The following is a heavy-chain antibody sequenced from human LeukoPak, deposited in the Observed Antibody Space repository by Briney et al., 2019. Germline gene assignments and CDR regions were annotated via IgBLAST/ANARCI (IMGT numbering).Heavy chain of an antibody. Sequence: GGSLRLSCAASGFTVSSNYMSWVRQAPGKGLEWVSVIYSGGSTYYADSVKGRFTISRDNSKNTLYLQMNSLRAEDTAVYYCARDLSGNYYFDYWGQGTLVTVSS. D-gene: IGHD1-26*01. V-gene: IGHV3-66*01. CDR2: IYSGGST. CDR1: GFTVSSNY. CDR3: ARDLSGNYYFDY. J-gene: IGHJ4*02.